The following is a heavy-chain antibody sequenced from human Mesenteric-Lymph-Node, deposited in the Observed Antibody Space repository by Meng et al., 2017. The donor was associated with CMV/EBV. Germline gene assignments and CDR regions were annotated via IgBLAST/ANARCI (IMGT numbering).Heavy chain of an antibody. CDR2: ISAYNGNT. J-gene: IGHJ4*02. D-gene: IGHD6-6*01. CDR1: GYTFTSYG. V-gene: IGHV1-18*01. CDR3: ARHSSSSRSEVDY. Sequence: ASVKVSCKASGYTFTSYGISWVRQAPGQGLEWMGWISAYNGNTNYAQKLQGRVTMTTDTSTSTAYIELRSLRSDDTAVYYCARHSSSSRSEVDYWGQGTLVTVSS.